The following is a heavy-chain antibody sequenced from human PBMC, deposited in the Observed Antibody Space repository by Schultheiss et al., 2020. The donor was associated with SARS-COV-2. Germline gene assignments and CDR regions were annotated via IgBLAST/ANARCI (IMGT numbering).Heavy chain of an antibody. V-gene: IGHV3-74*01. CDR3: AKAGLVVVADTPTG. J-gene: IGHJ4*02. CDR1: GFTFDDYA. D-gene: IGHD2-15*01. CDR2: IKTDGSYT. Sequence: GGSLRLSCAASGFTFDDYAMHWVRQAPGKGLEWVSRIKTDGSYTSYADSVKGRFTISRDNSKNTLYLQMNSLRAEDTAVYYCAKAGLVVVADTPTGWGQGTLVTVSS.